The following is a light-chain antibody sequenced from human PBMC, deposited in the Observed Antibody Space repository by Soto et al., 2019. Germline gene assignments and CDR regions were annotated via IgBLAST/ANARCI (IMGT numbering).Light chain of an antibody. CDR2: GAS. V-gene: IGKV1-9*01. Sequence: DVQLTQSPSFLSASVGERATITCRASHVISSYLAWYQQKPGQAPKLLIYGASTLQSGVPSRFSGSGSGTEFTLTISTLQPEYFATYYCQQLNTFTFGPGTKVDIK. CDR3: QQLNTFT. J-gene: IGKJ3*01. CDR1: HVISSY.